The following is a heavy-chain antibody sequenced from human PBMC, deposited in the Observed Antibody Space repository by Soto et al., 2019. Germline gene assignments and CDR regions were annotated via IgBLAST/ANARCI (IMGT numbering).Heavy chain of an antibody. CDR2: VNPNSGGT. CDR3: ARDIVGGRLDAFDI. Sequence: ASVKVSCKASGYTFTGYYMHWVRQAPGQGLEWMGWVNPNSGGTNYAQKFQGWVTMTRDTSISTAYMELSRLRSDDTAVYYCARDIVGGRLDAFDIWGQGTMVTVSS. CDR1: GYTFTGYY. V-gene: IGHV1-2*04. J-gene: IGHJ3*02. D-gene: IGHD1-26*01.